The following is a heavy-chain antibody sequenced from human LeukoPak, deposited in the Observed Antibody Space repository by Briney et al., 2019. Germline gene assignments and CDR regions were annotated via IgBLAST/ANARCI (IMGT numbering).Heavy chain of an antibody. CDR1: GFTFSSYE. D-gene: IGHD5-12*01. Sequence: GGSLRLSCAAPGFTFSSYEMNWVRQAPGKGLEWVSYISSSGSTIYYADSVKGRFTISRDNAKNSLYLQMNSLRAEDTAVYYCARDLSGYDYFDYWAREPWSPSPQ. CDR2: ISSSGSTI. J-gene: IGHJ4*02. CDR3: ARDLSGYDYFDY. V-gene: IGHV3-48*03.